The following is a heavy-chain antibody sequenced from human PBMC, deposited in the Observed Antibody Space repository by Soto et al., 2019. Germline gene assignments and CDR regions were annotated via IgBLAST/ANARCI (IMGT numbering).Heavy chain of an antibody. CDR3: ARRLPATKEEYNGYYFGSLGV. CDR2: IDPSDSYT. CDR1: GYSFTSHW. J-gene: IGHJ6*02. Sequence: GEPLKISCPGSGYSFTSHWITWVRQTPGKGLEWMGRIDPSDSYTNYSPSFQGRVTISADRSISTAFLQWSSLEASDTAIYYCARRLPATKEEYNGYYFGSLGVWGQGATVTGSS. V-gene: IGHV5-10-1*01. D-gene: IGHD5-12*01.